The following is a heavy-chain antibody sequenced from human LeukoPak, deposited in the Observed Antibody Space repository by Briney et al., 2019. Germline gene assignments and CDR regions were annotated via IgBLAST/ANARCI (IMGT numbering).Heavy chain of an antibody. V-gene: IGHV4-38-2*02. CDR1: GYSISSGCY. CDR3: VRDVGTYYPEYFHH. D-gene: IGHD1-26*01. Sequence: SETLSLTCTVSGYSISSGCYWGWIRQPPGRGLEYIGTVDHSGSTYYNPSLKSRVTISLDTSKNQFSLRLSFVTAADSAVYYCVRDVGTYYPEYFHHWGQGTLVTVSS. CDR2: VDHSGST. J-gene: IGHJ1*01.